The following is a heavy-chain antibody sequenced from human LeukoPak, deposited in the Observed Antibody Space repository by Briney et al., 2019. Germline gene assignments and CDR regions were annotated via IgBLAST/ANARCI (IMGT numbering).Heavy chain of an antibody. Sequence: PSETLSLTCAVYGGSFSGYYWSWIRQPPGKGLEWIGEINHSGSTNYNPSLKSRVTISVDTSKNQFSLKLSSVTAAGTAVYYCARVRKDYYYYYGMDVWGQGTTVTVSS. CDR2: INHSGST. V-gene: IGHV4-34*01. J-gene: IGHJ6*02. CDR3: ARVRKDYYYYYGMDV. CDR1: GGSFSGYY.